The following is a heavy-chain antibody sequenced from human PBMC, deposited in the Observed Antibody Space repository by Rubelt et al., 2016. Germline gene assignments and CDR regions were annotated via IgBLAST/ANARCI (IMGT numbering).Heavy chain of an antibody. CDR2: ISAYNDNT. D-gene: IGHD6-13*01. CDR1: GYTFTSYG. V-gene: IGHV1-18*01. J-gene: IGHJ5*02. CDR3: ASMYSSSWYRGWFDP. Sequence: QVQLVQSGAEVKKPGASVKVSCKASGYTFTSYGISWVRQAPGQGLEWMGWISAYNDNTNYAQKLQGRVTMTTETSTSTAYMELRSLRSDDTAVYYCASMYSSSWYRGWFDPWGQGTLVTVSS.